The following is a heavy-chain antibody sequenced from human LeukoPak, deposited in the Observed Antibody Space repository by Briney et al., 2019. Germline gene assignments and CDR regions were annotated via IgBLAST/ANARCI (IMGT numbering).Heavy chain of an antibody. CDR2: IYYSEST. CDR1: GGSISSYY. D-gene: IGHD6-19*01. CDR3: ARSSGLLDY. Sequence: SETLSLTCTVSGGSISSYYWSWIRQPPGKGLEWIGYIYYSESTNYNPSLKSRVTISVDTSKNQFSLKLSSVTAADTAVYYCARSSGLLDYWGQGTLVTVSS. V-gene: IGHV4-59*08. J-gene: IGHJ4*02.